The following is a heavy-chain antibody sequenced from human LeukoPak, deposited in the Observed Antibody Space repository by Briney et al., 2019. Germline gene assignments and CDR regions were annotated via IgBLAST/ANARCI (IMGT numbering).Heavy chain of an antibody. CDR1: GFTFSSYE. V-gene: IGHV3-48*03. Sequence: GGSLRLSCAASGFTFSSYEMNWVRQAPGKGLEWVSYISSSGSTIYYADSVKGRFTISRDNAKNSLYLQTNSLRAEDTAVYYCARGATVVTNANNDYWGQGTLVTVSS. J-gene: IGHJ4*02. CDR3: ARGATVVTNANNDY. D-gene: IGHD4-23*01. CDR2: ISSSGSTI.